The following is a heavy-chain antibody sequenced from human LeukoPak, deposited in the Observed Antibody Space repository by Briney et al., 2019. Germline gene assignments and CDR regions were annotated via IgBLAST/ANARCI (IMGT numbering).Heavy chain of an antibody. V-gene: IGHV4-31*03. CDR2: IYYTGTT. Sequence: SETLSLTCTVSGGPISSVGYYWSCIRQHPGKVLAWIGFIYYTGTTTYYNPSLKSRATISVDTSKNHFSLKLTSVTAADTAVYYCARATGGAAAADFDPWGQGTLVTVSS. CDR3: ARATGGAAAADFDP. CDR1: GGPISSVGYY. D-gene: IGHD6-13*01. J-gene: IGHJ5*02.